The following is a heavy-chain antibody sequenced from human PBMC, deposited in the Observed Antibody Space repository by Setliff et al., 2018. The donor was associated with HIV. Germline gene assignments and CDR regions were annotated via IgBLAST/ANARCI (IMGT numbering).Heavy chain of an antibody. CDR1: GFTFNAHC. CDR3: VRDLAATNMVRGRLYHYYYMDV. Sequence: PGGSLRLSCAASGFTFNAHCMDWVRQAPGKGLEWVARSRNRANSYSTEYAASVKGRFTISRDESENSLYLQMNSLQTEDAAVYYCVRDLAATNMVRGRLYHYYYMDVWGKGTTVTVSS. J-gene: IGHJ6*04. V-gene: IGHV3-72*01. CDR2: SRNRANSYST. D-gene: IGHD3-10*01.